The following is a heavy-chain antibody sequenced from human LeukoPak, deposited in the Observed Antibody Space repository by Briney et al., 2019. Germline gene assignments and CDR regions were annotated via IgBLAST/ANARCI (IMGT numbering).Heavy chain of an antibody. D-gene: IGHD5-24*01. V-gene: IGHV3-7*01. Sequence: PGGSLRLSCAASGFTFSTYWMTWVRQAPGKGLEWGANIKQDGSEKYYVDSVKGRFTVSRDNAKNSVFLLMNSLRADDTAVYYCARDREVPTPDEYFEHWGQGTLVTVSS. CDR3: ARDREVPTPDEYFEH. CDR1: GFTFSTYW. CDR2: IKQDGSEK. J-gene: IGHJ1*01.